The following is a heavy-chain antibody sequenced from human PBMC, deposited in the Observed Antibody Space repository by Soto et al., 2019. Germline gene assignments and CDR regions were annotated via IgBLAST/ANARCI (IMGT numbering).Heavy chain of an antibody. CDR3: ARAVFWSGYSNFDY. V-gene: IGHV4-59*01. D-gene: IGHD3-3*01. J-gene: IGHJ4*02. CDR2: IYYSGST. Sequence: SETLSLTCTVSGGSISSYYWSWIRQPPGKGLEWIGYIYYSGSTNYNPSLKSRVTISVDTSKNQFSLKLSSVTAADTAVYYCARAVFWSGYSNFDYWGQGTLVTVSS. CDR1: GGSISSYY.